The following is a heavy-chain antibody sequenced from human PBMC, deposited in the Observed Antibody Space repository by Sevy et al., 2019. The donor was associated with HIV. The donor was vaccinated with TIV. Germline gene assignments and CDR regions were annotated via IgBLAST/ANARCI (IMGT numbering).Heavy chain of an antibody. D-gene: IGHD2-2*01. CDR2: ISTFNVNT. V-gene: IGHV1-18*01. J-gene: IGHJ4*02. CDR1: GYTFTSYG. CDR3: ARDDCSSLSCHGSLFY. Sequence: ASVKVSCKASGYTFTSYGISWVRQAPGQGLEWMGWISTFNVNTNNARKFQGRVTMTTDTSTSTAYMELTSLRSDDTAVYYCARDDCSSLSCHGSLFYWGQGTLVTVSS.